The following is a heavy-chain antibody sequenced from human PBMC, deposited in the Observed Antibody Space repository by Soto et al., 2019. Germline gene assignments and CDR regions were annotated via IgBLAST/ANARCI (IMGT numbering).Heavy chain of an antibody. CDR3: AIQAGYSYGSYYYYGMDV. CDR2: IYPGDSDT. Sequence: HGESLKISCKGSGYSFTSYWIGWVRQMPGKGLEWMGIIYPGDSDTRYSPSFQGQVTISADKSISTAYLQWSSLKASDTAMYYCAIQAGYSYGSYYYYGMDVWGQGTTVTVSS. J-gene: IGHJ6*02. CDR1: GYSFTSYW. D-gene: IGHD5-18*01. V-gene: IGHV5-51*01.